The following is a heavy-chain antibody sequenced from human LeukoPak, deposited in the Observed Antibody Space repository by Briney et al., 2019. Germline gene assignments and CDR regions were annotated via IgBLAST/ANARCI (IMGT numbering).Heavy chain of an antibody. J-gene: IGHJ4*02. CDR3: AKEGDYGSPPYYFDY. CDR1: RFTFSSYA. D-gene: IGHD3-10*01. V-gene: IGHV3-23*01. CDR2: ISGSGDST. Sequence: PGGSLRLSCAAPRFTFSSYAMSWVRQAPGKGLEWVSAISGSGDSTYYADSVKGRFTISRDNSKNTLYLQMNSLRAEDTAVYYCAKEGDYGSPPYYFDYWGQGTLVTVSS.